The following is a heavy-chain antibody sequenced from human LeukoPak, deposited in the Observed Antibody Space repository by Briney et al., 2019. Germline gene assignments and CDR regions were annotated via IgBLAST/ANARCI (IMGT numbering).Heavy chain of an antibody. CDR2: IYPGDSDT. D-gene: IGHD2-21*02. CDR1: GYSFTSYW. V-gene: IGHV5-51*01. CDR3: ARRIYCGSDCYYFDY. J-gene: IGHJ4*02. Sequence: GESLKISCKGSGYSFTSYWIGWVRQMPGKGLEWMGIIYPGDSDTRYSPSFQGQVTVSADKSISTAYLQWSSLKASDTAMYYCARRIYCGSDCYYFDYWGQGTLVTVSS.